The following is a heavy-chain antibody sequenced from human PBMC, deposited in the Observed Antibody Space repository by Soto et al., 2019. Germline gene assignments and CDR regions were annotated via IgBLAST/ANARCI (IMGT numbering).Heavy chain of an antibody. Sequence: PGGSLRLSCAATGFTFSNYAMSWVRQAPAKGLEWVSVISGSGGSISYADSVKGRFTISRDNSKNTLYLQMNSLRAEDTAVYYCVKVGAIWFGELLYSWFDSWGQGTLVTVSS. V-gene: IGHV3-23*01. J-gene: IGHJ5*01. D-gene: IGHD3-10*01. CDR1: GFTFSNYA. CDR3: VKVGAIWFGELLYSWFDS. CDR2: ISGSGGSI.